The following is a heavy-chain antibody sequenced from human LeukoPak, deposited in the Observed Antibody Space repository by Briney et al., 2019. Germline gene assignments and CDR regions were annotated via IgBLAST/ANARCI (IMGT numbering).Heavy chain of an antibody. Sequence: GEPLKISCQGSGSPFTSYWIGWARQLPGKGLEWMEIIYPGDSDTRYSPSFQGQVTISADKSISTAYLQWSSLKASDTAMYYCARGGAVVPGVLFDYWGQGTLVTVSS. CDR3: ARGGAVVPGVLFDY. CDR2: IYPGDSDT. J-gene: IGHJ4*02. D-gene: IGHD2-2*01. V-gene: IGHV5-51*01. CDR1: GSPFTSYW.